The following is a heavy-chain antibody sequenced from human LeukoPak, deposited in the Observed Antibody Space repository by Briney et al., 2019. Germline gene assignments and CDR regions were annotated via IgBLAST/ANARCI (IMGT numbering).Heavy chain of an antibody. J-gene: IGHJ6*02. CDR2: IYYSGST. CDR3: ARDSGSYLYDYYYYGMDV. CDR1: GGSISSSSYY. D-gene: IGHD1-26*01. Sequence: SETLSLTCTVSGGSISSSSYYWGWIRQPPGKGLEWIGSIYYSGSTNYNPSLKSRVTISVDTSKNQFSLKLSSVTAADTAVYYCARDSGSYLYDYYYYGMDVWGQGTTVTVSS. V-gene: IGHV4-39*07.